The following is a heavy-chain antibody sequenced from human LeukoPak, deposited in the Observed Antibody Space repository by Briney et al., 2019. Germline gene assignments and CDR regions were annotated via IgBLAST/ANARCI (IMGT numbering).Heavy chain of an antibody. V-gene: IGHV3-15*01. Sequence: PGEPLRLSCAASGFTFTNARMSWVRQARGKGLEGVARIKSRNDGGTTDYAAPVKGRFTISRDDSRNMFYLQMSSLKTEDTAVYYCTTDLPSMPAQIDHWGQGTLVTVSS. D-gene: IGHD2/OR15-2a*01. J-gene: IGHJ4*02. CDR1: GFTFTNAR. CDR2: IKSRNDGGTT. CDR3: TTDLPSMPAQIDH.